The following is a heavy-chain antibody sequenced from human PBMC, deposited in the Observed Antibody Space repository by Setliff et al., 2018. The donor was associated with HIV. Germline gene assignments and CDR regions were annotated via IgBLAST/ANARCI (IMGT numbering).Heavy chain of an antibody. J-gene: IGHJ4*02. CDR3: GRARSNWFNTRPYYFEA. CDR2: VYYSGST. Sequence: NPSETLSLTCTLSGASISSHYWSWIRQPPGKGLEWIGSVYYSGSTNYNPSLKSRLAIALDKPRNQFSLTLTSVTAADTAVYYCGRARSNWFNTRPYYFEAWGQGTLVTVSS. CDR1: GASISSHY. V-gene: IGHV4-59*11. D-gene: IGHD3-10*01.